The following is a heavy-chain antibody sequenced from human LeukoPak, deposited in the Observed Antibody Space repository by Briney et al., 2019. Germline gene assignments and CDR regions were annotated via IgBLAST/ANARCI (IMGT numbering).Heavy chain of an antibody. CDR3: ARHCSGTSCYHNWFDP. CDR1: GGSISSSSYY. CDR2: IYYSGST. D-gene: IGHD2-2*01. V-gene: IGHV4-39*01. Sequence: PSETLSLTCTVSGGSISSSSYYWGWIRQPPGKGLEWIGSIYYSGSTYYNPSLKSRVTISVDTSKNQFSLKLSSVTAADTAVYYCARHCSGTSCYHNWFDPWGQGTLVTVSS. J-gene: IGHJ5*02.